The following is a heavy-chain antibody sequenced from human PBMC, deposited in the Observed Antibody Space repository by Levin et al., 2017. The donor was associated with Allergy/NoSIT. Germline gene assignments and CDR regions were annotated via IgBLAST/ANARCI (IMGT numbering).Heavy chain of an antibody. J-gene: IGHJ3*02. V-gene: IGHV3-21*04. CDR2: ISSSSDYI. CDR3: AKGLSSGSPYRAFDM. D-gene: IGHD1-26*01. Sequence: GGSLRLSCAASGFTFSTYTINWVRQAPGKGLVWVSSISSSSDYIYYADSVKGRFTISRDNAKDSLYLQMNSLRPEDTAVYYCAKGLSSGSPYRAFDMWGQGTMVTVSS. CDR1: GFTFSTYT.